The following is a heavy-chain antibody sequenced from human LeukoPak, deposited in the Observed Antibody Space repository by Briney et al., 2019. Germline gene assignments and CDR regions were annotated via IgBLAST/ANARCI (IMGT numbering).Heavy chain of an antibody. Sequence: GGSLRLSCAASGFTFSSYEMNWVRQAPGKGLEWVSYISSSGSTIYYADYVKGRFTISRDNAKNSLYLQMNSLRAEDTAVYYCARVRYSSGWEPFDYWGQGTLVTVSS. V-gene: IGHV3-48*03. CDR2: ISSSGSTI. CDR1: GFTFSSYE. CDR3: ARVRYSSGWEPFDY. J-gene: IGHJ4*01. D-gene: IGHD6-19*01.